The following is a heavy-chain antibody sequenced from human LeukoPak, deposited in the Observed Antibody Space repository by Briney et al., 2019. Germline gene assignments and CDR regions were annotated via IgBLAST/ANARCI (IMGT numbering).Heavy chain of an antibody. J-gene: IGHJ4*02. CDR2: VSSCGSTT. CDR1: GFTFSDYY. V-gene: IGHV3-11*01. D-gene: IGHD6-13*01. Sequence: GGSLRLSCAASGFTFSDYYMSWIREAPGKGLEWVSYVSSCGSTTHHADSVKGRFTVSRDNAKNSLSLQMNSLRAEDTAVYYCARVGSIAAAGTTDYWGQGTLVTVSS. CDR3: ARVGSIAAAGTTDY.